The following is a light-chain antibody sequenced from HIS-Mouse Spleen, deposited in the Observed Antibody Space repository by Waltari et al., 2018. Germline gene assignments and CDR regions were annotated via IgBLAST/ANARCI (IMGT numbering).Light chain of an antibody. CDR1: SSDVGGYNY. J-gene: IGLJ3*02. CDR3: SSYTSSSTWV. V-gene: IGLV2-14*03. Sequence: QSALTQPASVSGSPGQSITISCTGTSSDVGGYNYVSWYQQHPGKAPKLMIYDVSNRPLGVANRFSGSQSGNTASLTISGLQAEDEADYYCSSYTSSSTWVFGGGTKLTVL. CDR2: DVS.